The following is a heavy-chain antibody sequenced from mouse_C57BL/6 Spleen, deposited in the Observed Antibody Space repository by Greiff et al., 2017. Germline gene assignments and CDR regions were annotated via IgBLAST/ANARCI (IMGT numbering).Heavy chain of an antibody. CDR1: GYTFTSYW. D-gene: IGHD1-1*01. CDR2: IHPNSGST. J-gene: IGHJ4*01. V-gene: IGHV1-64*01. Sequence: QVQLQQPGAELVKPGASVKLSCKASGYTFTSYWMHWVKQRPGQGLEWIGMIHPNSGSTNYNEKFKSKATLTVDKSSSTAYMQLSSLTSEDSAGYYCASGDYGSLYAMDYWGQGTSVTVSS. CDR3: ASGDYGSLYAMDY.